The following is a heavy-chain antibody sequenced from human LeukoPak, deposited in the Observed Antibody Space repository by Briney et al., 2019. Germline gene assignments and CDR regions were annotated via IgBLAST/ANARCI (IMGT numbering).Heavy chain of an antibody. CDR2: IYYSGST. J-gene: IGHJ6*02. D-gene: IGHD3-10*01. Sequence: PSETLSLTCTVSGGSISSYYWSRIRQPPGKGLEWIGYIYYSGSTNYNPSLKSRVTISVDTSKNQFSLKLSSVTAADTAVYYCARYYGSGSYDLPYYYYGMDVWGQGTTVTVSS. CDR3: ARYYGSGSYDLPYYYYGMDV. CDR1: GGSISSYY. V-gene: IGHV4-59*01.